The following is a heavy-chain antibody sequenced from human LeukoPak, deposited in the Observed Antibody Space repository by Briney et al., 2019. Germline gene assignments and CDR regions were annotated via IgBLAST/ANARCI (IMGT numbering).Heavy chain of an antibody. D-gene: IGHD6-13*01. Sequence: GGSLRLSCAASGFTFSSYSMNWVRQAPGKGLEWVSSISSSSSYIYYADSVKGRFTISRDNAKNSLYLQMNSLRAEDTAVYYCARYDSSSRCFDYWGQGTLVTVSS. CDR1: GFTFSSYS. CDR3: ARYDSSSRCFDY. V-gene: IGHV3-21*01. CDR2: ISSSSSYI. J-gene: IGHJ4*02.